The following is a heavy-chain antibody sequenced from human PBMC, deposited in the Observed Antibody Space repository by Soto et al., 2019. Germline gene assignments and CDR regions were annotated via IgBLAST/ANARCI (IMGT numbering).Heavy chain of an antibody. Sequence: GGSLRLSCAASGFTFSSYAMSWVRQAPGKGLEWVSAISGSGGSTYYADSVKGRFTISRDNSKNTLYLQMNSLRAEDTAVYYCAKDRLLWFGESHHGYWGQGTLVTVSS. CDR3: AKDRLLWFGESHHGY. CDR2: ISGSGGST. CDR1: GFTFSSYA. J-gene: IGHJ4*02. V-gene: IGHV3-23*01. D-gene: IGHD3-10*01.